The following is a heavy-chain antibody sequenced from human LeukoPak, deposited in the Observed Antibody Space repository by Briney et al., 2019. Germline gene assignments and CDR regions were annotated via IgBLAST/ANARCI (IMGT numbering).Heavy chain of an antibody. V-gene: IGHV4-4*02. CDR1: GGSISSSNW. J-gene: IGHJ4*02. CDR3: AWTGIVGATNIDC. CDR2: IYHSGST. D-gene: IGHD1-26*01. Sequence: PSGTLSLTCAVSGGSISSSNWWSWVRPPPGKGLEWIGEIYHSGSTNYNPSHKSRVTISVDKSKNQFSLKLSSVTAADTAVYYCAWTGIVGATNIDCWGQGTLVTVSS.